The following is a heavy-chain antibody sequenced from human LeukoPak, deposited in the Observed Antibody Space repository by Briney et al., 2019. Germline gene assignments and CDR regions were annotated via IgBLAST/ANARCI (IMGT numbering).Heavy chain of an antibody. J-gene: IGHJ4*02. CDR3: ARTLPSIPFDY. Sequence: PSVKVSCKASGYTFTSYGISWVRQAPGQGLEWMGWISAYNGNTNYAQKLQGRVTMTRDTSISTAYMELSRLRSDDTAVYYCARTLPSIPFDYWGQGTLVTVSS. CDR1: GYTFTSYG. V-gene: IGHV1-18*01. CDR2: ISAYNGNT. D-gene: IGHD2-21*01.